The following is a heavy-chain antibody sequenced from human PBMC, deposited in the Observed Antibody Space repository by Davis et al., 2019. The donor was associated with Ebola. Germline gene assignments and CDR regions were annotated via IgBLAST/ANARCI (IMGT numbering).Heavy chain of an antibody. Sequence: PGGSLRLSCAASGITFSGSAVHWVRQASGKGLEGGGRIRSKANSFATEFAASVKGRFTISRDDSKNTAYLQMNSLKTEDTAVYYCSRHSPFRFLDYWGQGTLVTVSS. CDR2: IRSKANSFAT. CDR3: SRHSPFRFLDY. CDR1: GITFSGSA. V-gene: IGHV3-73*01. D-gene: IGHD3-3*01. J-gene: IGHJ4*02.